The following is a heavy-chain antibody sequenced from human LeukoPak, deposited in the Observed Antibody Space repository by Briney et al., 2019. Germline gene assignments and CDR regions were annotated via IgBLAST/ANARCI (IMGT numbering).Heavy chain of an antibody. V-gene: IGHV3-23*01. Sequence: QPGGSLRLSCAASGFTFSIYAMSWVRQAPGKGLEWVSAISGSGGSTYYADSVKGRFTISRDNSKNTLYLQMNSLRAEDTAVYYCAKRDRGGDYYFDYWGQGTLVTVSS. CDR2: ISGSGGST. CDR3: AKRDRGGDYYFDY. J-gene: IGHJ4*02. D-gene: IGHD2-21*01. CDR1: GFTFSIYA.